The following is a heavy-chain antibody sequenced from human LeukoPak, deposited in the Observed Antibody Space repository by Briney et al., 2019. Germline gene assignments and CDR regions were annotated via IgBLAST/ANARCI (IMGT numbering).Heavy chain of an antibody. D-gene: IGHD3-22*01. CDR3: ARHSGYYYGDFDY. CDR1: GGSISSSSYY. J-gene: IGHJ4*02. V-gene: IGHV4-39*01. CDR2: IYYSGST. Sequence: SESLSLTCTVSGGSISSSSYYWGWIRQPPGKGLEWIGKIYYSGSTYCNPSLKSRVTISVDTSKNQFSLKLSSVTAADTAVYYCARHSGYYYGDFDYWGQGTLVTVSS.